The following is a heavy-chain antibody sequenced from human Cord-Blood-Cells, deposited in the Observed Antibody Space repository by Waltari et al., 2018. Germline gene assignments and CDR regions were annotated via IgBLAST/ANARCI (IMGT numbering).Heavy chain of an antibody. CDR2: INPNSGGT. V-gene: IGHV1-2*02. CDR1: GYTFTAYY. Sequence: QVQLVQSGAEVKKPGASVKVSCKASGYTFTAYYMHWVRQAPGQGLEWMGWINPNSGGTNYAQKLQGRVTMTRDASISTAYMELSRLRSDDTAVYYCARGELVGATTYWGQGTLVTVSS. J-gene: IGHJ4*02. D-gene: IGHD1-26*01. CDR3: ARGELVGATTY.